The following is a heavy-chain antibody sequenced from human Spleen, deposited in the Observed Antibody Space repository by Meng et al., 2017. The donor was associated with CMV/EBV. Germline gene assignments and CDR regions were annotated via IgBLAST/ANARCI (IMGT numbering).Heavy chain of an antibody. J-gene: IGHJ4*02. CDR2: IYYSGST. D-gene: IGHD6-19*01. CDR3: ARVGIAVAGSGSFDY. Sequence: QLQRQESGPGLVKPSETLSLTCTVSGGSISSSSYYWGWIRQPSGKGLEWIGSIYYSGSTYYNPSLKSRVTISVDTSKNQFSLKLSSVTAADTAVYYCARVGIAVAGSGSFDYWGQGTLVTVSS. V-gene: IGHV4-39*07. CDR1: GGSISSSSYY.